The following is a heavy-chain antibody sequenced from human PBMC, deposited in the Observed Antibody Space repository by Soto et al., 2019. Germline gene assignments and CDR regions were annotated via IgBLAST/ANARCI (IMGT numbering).Heavy chain of an antibody. CDR2: ISYDGSNK. J-gene: IGHJ4*02. V-gene: IGHV3-30*18. CDR1: GFTFSSYG. CDR3: AKGRYSSSSGYFDY. D-gene: IGHD6-6*01. Sequence: GGSLRLSCAASGFTFSSYGMHWVRQAPGKGLEWVAVISYDGSNKYYADSVKGRFTISRDNSKNTLYLQMNSLRAEDTAVYYCAKGRYSSSSGYFDYWGQGTLVTVSS.